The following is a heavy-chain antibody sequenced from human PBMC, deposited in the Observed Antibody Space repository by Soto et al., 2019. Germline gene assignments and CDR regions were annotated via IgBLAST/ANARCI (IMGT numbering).Heavy chain of an antibody. CDR2: ISSNGGST. V-gene: IGHV3-64D*06. J-gene: IGHJ6*02. CDR3: ARVRSYSYGQGYGMDV. CDR1: GFTFSTYA. D-gene: IGHD5-18*01. Sequence: PGGSLRLSCSASGFTFSTYAMHWVRQAPGKGLEYVSAISSNGGSTYYADSVKGRFTISRDNSKNTLYLQMSSLRAEDTAVYYCARVRSYSYGQGYGMDVWGQGTTVTVSS.